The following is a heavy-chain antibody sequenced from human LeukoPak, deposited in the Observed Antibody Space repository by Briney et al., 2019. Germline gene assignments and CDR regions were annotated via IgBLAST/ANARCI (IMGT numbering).Heavy chain of an antibody. D-gene: IGHD2-21*02. Sequence: GRSLRLSCAASGFTFDDYAMHWVRQAPGKGLEWVSGISWNSGSIAYADSVKGRFTISRDNAKNSLYLQMSSLRAEDTAFYYCAKLEVTAYGGGYWGQGTLVTVSS. V-gene: IGHV3-9*01. CDR3: AKLEVTAYGGGY. CDR2: ISWNSGSI. CDR1: GFTFDDYA. J-gene: IGHJ4*02.